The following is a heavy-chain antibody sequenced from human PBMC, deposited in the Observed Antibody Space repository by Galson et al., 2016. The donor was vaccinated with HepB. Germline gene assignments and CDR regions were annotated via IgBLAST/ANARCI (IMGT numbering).Heavy chain of an antibody. V-gene: IGHV1-2*02. CDR1: GYPFINFY. D-gene: IGHD1-26*01. CDR3: ARDLGYLAPKRRVWDKHFDY. CDR2: INPRNGDT. J-gene: IGHJ4*02. Sequence: SCKASGYPFINFYIHWVRQAPGQGLEWMGWINPRNGDTGYAQKFQGRVSVTRDTSISTTYMELSSLRSDDTALYYCARDLGYLAPKRRVWDKHFDYWGQGALVTVSS.